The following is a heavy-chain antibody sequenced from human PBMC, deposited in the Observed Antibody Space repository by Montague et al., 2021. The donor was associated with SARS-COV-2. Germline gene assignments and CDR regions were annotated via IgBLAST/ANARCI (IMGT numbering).Heavy chain of an antibody. Sequence: LRLSCAASGFTFSSYAMSWVRQAPGKGLEWVSAISGSGGSTYYADSVKGRFTISRDNSKNTLYLQMNSLRAEDTAVYYCAKDRELWFGELLPVDYWGQGTLVTVSS. CDR1: GFTFSSYA. CDR2: ISGSGGST. CDR3: AKDRELWFGELLPVDY. V-gene: IGHV3-23*01. D-gene: IGHD3-10*01. J-gene: IGHJ4*02.